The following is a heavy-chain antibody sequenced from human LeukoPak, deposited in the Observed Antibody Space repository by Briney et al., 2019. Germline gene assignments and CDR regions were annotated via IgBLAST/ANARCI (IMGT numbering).Heavy chain of an antibody. D-gene: IGHD6-19*01. J-gene: IGHJ4*02. CDR1: GFTFSSYS. V-gene: IGHV3-21*01. Sequence: GGSLRLSCAASGFTFSSYSMNWVRQAPGKGLEWVSSISSSSSYIYYADSVKGRFTISRDSAKNSLYLQMNSLRAEDTAVYYCARGNIAVAGTVYWGQGTLVTVSS. CDR3: ARGNIAVAGTVY. CDR2: ISSSSSYI.